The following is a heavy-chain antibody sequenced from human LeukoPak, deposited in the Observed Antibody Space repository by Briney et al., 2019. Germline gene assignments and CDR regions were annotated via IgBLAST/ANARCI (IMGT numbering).Heavy chain of an antibody. CDR1: GYTFTSYD. V-gene: IGHV1-8*01. CDR3: ARGGSRWELLRDAFDI. CDR2: MNPNSGNT. Sequence: ASVTVSCKASGYTFTSYDINWVRQATGQGLEWMGWMNPNSGNTGYAQKFQGRVTMTRNTSISTAYMELSSLRSEDTAVYYCARGGSRWELLRDAFDIWGQGTMVTVSS. J-gene: IGHJ3*02. D-gene: IGHD1-26*01.